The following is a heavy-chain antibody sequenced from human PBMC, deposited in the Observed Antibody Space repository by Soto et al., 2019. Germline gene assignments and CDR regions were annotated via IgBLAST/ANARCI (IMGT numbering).Heavy chain of an antibody. J-gene: IGHJ6*02. CDR3: ARGASGSYRAYYYYYGMDV. V-gene: IGHV3-30-3*01. CDR1: GFTFSSYA. CDR2: ISYDGSNK. Sequence: GGSLRLSCAASGFTFSSYAMHWVRQAPGKGLEWVAVISYDGSNKYYADSVKGRFTISRDNSKNTLCLQMNSLRAEDTAVYYCARGASGSYRAYYYYYGMDVWGQGTTVTVSS. D-gene: IGHD1-26*01.